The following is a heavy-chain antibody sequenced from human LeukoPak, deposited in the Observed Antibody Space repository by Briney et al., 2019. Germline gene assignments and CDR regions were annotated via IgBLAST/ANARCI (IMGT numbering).Heavy chain of an antibody. CDR2: ISYDGSNK. CDR3: AREHSRIARDGFDI. V-gene: IGHV3-30*03. D-gene: IGHD6-13*01. CDR1: GFTFSSYG. Sequence: GGSLRLSCAASGFTFSSYGMHWVRQAPGKGLEWVAVISYDGSNKYYADSVKGRFTISRDNSKNTLYLQMNSLRAEDTAVYYCAREHSRIARDGFDIWGQGTMVTVSS. J-gene: IGHJ3*02.